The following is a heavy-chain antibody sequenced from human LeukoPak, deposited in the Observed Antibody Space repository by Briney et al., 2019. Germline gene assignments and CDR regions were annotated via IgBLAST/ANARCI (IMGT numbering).Heavy chain of an antibody. CDR3: VKDPYYYDSSGYSRPFDY. J-gene: IGHJ4*02. Sequence: PGGSLRLSCAASGFTFSNYAMSWVRQAPGKGLEWVSAISHSGGNTYYADSVKGRITISRDNSKNTLYLQMSSLRVEDTAIYYCVKDPYYYDSSGYSRPFDYWGQGTLVTVSS. CDR1: GFTFSNYA. CDR2: ISHSGGNT. V-gene: IGHV3-23*01. D-gene: IGHD3-22*01.